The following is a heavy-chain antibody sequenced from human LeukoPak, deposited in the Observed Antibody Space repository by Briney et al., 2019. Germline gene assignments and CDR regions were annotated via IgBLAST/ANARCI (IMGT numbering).Heavy chain of an antibody. D-gene: IGHD6-19*01. CDR1: GGSISSGGYS. V-gene: IGHV4-30-2*01. Sequence: SQTLSLTCAVSGGSISSGGYSWSWIRQPPGKGLEWIGYIYHSGSTYYNPSLKSRVTISVDRSKNQFSLKLSSVTAADTAVYYCARGGDSSGWYRDYWGQGTLVTVSS. J-gene: IGHJ4*02. CDR2: IYHSGST. CDR3: ARGGDSSGWYRDY.